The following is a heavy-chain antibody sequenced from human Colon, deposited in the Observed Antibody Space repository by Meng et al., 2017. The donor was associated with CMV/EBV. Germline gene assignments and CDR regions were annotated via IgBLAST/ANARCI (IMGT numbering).Heavy chain of an antibody. V-gene: IGHV3-66*02. CDR1: GFTFTNNK. CDR3: AKDLGSWGPPFFTDL. J-gene: IGHJ5*02. D-gene: IGHD3-10*01. CDR2: VFRGGET. Sequence: GESLKISCAASGFTFTNNKIRWVRQAPGKGLEWISVVFRGGETYYADSVKGRFIISRDNSNNTVYLHLNGLRSEDTAVYYCAKDLGSWGPPFFTDLWGQGTLVTVSS.